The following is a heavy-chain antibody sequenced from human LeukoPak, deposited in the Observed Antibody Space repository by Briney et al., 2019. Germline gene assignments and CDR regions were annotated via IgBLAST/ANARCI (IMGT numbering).Heavy chain of an antibody. V-gene: IGHV3-7*01. CDR1: GFSFSNYW. D-gene: IGHD4-11*01. CDR3: ARDSGDRTVDY. CDR2: IKHDGTEK. J-gene: IGHJ4*02. Sequence: PGGSLRLSCAASGFSFSNYWMSWVRQAPGKGLEWVANIKHDGTEKHYVDSVEGRFTVSRDNAKNSAYLQMNSLRVDDTAVYYCARDSGDRTVDYWGQGTLVTVSS.